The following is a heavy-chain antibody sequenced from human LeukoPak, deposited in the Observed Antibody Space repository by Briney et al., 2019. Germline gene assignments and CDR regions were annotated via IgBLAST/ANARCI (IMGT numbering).Heavy chain of an antibody. CDR2: ISSSGSTI. Sequence: GGSLRLSCAASGFTFSSYEMNWVRQAPGKGLEWVSYISSSGSTIYYADSVKGRFTISRDNAKNPLDLQMNSLRVEDTGIYYCVKVAKYYYGSETYYFFEHWGQGTPVTASS. D-gene: IGHD3-10*01. V-gene: IGHV3-48*03. CDR1: GFTFSSYE. J-gene: IGHJ4*02. CDR3: VKVAKYYYGSETYYFFEH.